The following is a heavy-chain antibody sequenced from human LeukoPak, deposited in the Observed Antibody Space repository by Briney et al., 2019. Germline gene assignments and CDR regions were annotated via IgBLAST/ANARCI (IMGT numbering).Heavy chain of an antibody. D-gene: IGHD2-15*01. CDR2: INPNSGGT. Sequence: GASVTVSCTASGYTFTGYYMHWVRQAPGQGLEWMGWINPNSGGTNYAQKFQGRVTMTRDTSISTAYMELSRLRSDDTAVYYCARMAATGAFDIWGQGTMVTVSS. CDR1: GYTFTGYY. V-gene: IGHV1-2*02. CDR3: ARMAATGAFDI. J-gene: IGHJ3*02.